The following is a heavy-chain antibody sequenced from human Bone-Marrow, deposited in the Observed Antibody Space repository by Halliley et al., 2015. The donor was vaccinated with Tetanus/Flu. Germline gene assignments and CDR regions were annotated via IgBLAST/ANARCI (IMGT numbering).Heavy chain of an antibody. CDR3: ARMVHAFDI. V-gene: IGHV4-59*08. CDR2: IYYMGST. D-gene: IGHD6-13*01. CDR1: GGSISPYY. Sequence: TLSLTCTVSGGSISPYYWSWIRQPPGKGLECIGYIYYMGSTNYNPSLESRVTISLGTSKNQFSLKLTSVTAADTAVYYCARMVHAFDIWGQGTMVTVSS. J-gene: IGHJ3*02.